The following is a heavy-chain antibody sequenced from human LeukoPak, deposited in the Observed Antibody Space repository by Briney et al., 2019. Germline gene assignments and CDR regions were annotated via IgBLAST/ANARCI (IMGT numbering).Heavy chain of an antibody. Sequence: GASVKVSCKASGYTFTSYGISWVRQAPGQGLEWMGWIGAYNGNTNYAQKLQGRVTMTTDTSTSAAYMELRSLRSDDTAVYYCARVRFWSGYYSGGPFDYWSQGTLVTVSS. J-gene: IGHJ4*02. D-gene: IGHD3-3*01. CDR1: GYTFTSYG. CDR3: ARVRFWSGYYSGGPFDY. CDR2: IGAYNGNT. V-gene: IGHV1-18*01.